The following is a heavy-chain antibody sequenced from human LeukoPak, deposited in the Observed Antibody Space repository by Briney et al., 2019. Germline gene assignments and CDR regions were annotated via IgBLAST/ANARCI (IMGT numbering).Heavy chain of an antibody. CDR3: ARGPRITIFGVVMANDAFDI. V-gene: IGHV1-2*02. D-gene: IGHD3-3*01. CDR1: GYTFTDYF. Sequence: ASVKVSCKASGYTFTDYFMNWVGQAPGQGLEWMGWINPKSGGTVYAQKFQGRVTMTRDTSSSTAYMELSRLRFDDTVVYYCARGPRITIFGVVMANDAFDIWGQGTMVTVSS. J-gene: IGHJ3*02. CDR2: INPKSGGT.